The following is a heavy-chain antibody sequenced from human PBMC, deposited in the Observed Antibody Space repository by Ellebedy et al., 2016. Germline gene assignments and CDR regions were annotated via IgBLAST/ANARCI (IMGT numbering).Heavy chain of an antibody. Sequence: GESLKISCAASGFTFSSYAMSWVRQAPGKGLEWVSVISGSGDSTYYADSVKGRFTISRDNSKNTLYLQMNSLRAEDTAVYYCARDRQLTGWGQGTLVTVSS. J-gene: IGHJ4*02. D-gene: IGHD5-18*01. CDR3: ARDRQLTG. CDR2: ISGSGDST. V-gene: IGHV3-23*01. CDR1: GFTFSSYA.